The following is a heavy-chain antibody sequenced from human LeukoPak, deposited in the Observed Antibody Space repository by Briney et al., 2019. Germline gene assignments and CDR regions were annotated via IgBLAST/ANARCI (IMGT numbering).Heavy chain of an antibody. D-gene: IGHD4-17*01. J-gene: IGHJ3*02. CDR2: ISGSGGIT. V-gene: IGHV3-23*01. CDR3: ARGWGGLRDAFDI. CDR1: GITFSSYA. Sequence: PGGSLRLSCAASGITFSSYAMSWVRQAPGKGLEWVSTISGSGGITYYADSVKGRFTISRDNSKNTLYLQMNSLRAEDTAVYYCARGWGGLRDAFDIWGQGTMVTVSS.